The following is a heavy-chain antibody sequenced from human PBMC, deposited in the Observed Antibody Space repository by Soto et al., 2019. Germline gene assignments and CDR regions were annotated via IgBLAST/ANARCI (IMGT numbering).Heavy chain of an antibody. D-gene: IGHD4-17*01. J-gene: IGHJ6*03. CDR1: GFTFSSYS. V-gene: IGHV3-21*01. CDR3: ARGGYGDYAGAYYYYYYMDF. CDR2: ISSSSSYI. Sequence: GGSLRLSCAASGFTFSSYSMNWVRQAPGKGLEWVSSISSSSSYIYYADSVKGRFTISRDNAKNSLYLQMNSLRAEDTAVYYCARGGYGDYAGAYYYYYYMDFWGKGTTVTVSS.